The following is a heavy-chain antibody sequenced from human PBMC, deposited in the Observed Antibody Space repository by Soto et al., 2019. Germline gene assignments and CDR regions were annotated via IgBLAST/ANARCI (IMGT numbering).Heavy chain of an antibody. J-gene: IGHJ6*02. CDR2: ISSNGGST. CDR3: AXXXXXXXXXXXXXXXXXV. V-gene: IGHV3-64*01. CDR1: GFTFSSYA. Sequence: EVQLVESGGGLVQPGGSLRLSCAASGFTFSSYAMHWVRQAPGKGLEYVSAISSNGGSTYYANSVKGRFTISRDNSKNTLYLQMGSLRAEDMAVYYXAXXXXXXXXXXXXXXXXXVWGQGTTVTVSS.